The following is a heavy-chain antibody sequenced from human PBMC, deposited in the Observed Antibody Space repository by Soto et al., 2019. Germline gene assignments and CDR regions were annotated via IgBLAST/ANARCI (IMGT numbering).Heavy chain of an antibody. CDR1: GYTFTSYA. J-gene: IGHJ4*02. CDR2: INAGNGDT. Sequence: QVQLVQSGVEVKKPGASVKVSCKASGYTFTSYAMHWVRQAPGQRLECMGWINAGNGDTRYSQKFQGRVTFTRDTSASTAYMELSSLRSEDTAVYYCAGDLMVRAVTVPGYWGQGTLVTVSS. D-gene: IGHD3-10*01. CDR3: AGDLMVRAVTVPGY. V-gene: IGHV1-3*01.